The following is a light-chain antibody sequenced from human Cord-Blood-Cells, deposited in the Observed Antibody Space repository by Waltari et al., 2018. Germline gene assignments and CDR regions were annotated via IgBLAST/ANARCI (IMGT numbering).Light chain of an antibody. Sequence: AIRLTHSPSPLSASTGDRVTITCRASQGISSYLAWYQQKPGKAPKLLIYAASTLQSGVPSRFSGSGSGTDFTLTISCLQSEDFATYYWQQYYSYPYTFGQGTKLEIK. J-gene: IGKJ2*01. CDR3: QQYYSYPYT. CDR2: AAS. CDR1: QGISSY. V-gene: IGKV1-8*01.